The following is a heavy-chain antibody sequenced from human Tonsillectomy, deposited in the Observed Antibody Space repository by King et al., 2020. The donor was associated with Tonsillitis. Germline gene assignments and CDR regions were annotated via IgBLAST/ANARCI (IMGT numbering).Heavy chain of an antibody. J-gene: IGHJ4*02. D-gene: IGHD2/OR15-2a*01. V-gene: IGHV4-39*02. CDR3: ATDGSRAGFDY. CDR2: IFYTGTT. Sequence: VQLQESGPGLVKPSETLSLTCTVSDGSIITDTYYWGWVRQPPGKGLEWIGIIFYTGTTYYSPSLKSRVTISVDTSKNQFSLKLTSVTAADTAVYFCATDGSRAGFDYWGRGALVTVSS. CDR1: DGSIITDTYY.